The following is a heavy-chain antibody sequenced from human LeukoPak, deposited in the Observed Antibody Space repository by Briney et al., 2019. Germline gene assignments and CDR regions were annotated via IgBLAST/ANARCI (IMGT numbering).Heavy chain of an antibody. V-gene: IGHV4-39*07. CDR3: ARVSVYNWVDY. CDR2: IYYSGST. D-gene: IGHD1-20*01. Sequence: KTGGSLRLSCAVSGFTVSSNYMSWVRQAPGKGLGWIGSIYYSGSTYYNPSLKSRVTISVDTSKNQFSLKLSSVTAADTAVYYCARVSVYNWVDYWGQGTLVTVSS. CDR1: GFTVSSNY. J-gene: IGHJ4*02.